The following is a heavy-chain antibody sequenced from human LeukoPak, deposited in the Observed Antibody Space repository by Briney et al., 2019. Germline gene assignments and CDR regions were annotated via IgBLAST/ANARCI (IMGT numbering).Heavy chain of an antibody. CDR3: ARGRTSDDIVEDAFDI. J-gene: IGHJ3*02. D-gene: IGHD2-15*01. CDR1: GFSVNTNY. V-gene: IGHV3-66*01. CDR2: LYSGGGA. Sequence: GGSLRLSCAASGFSVNTNYMTWVRQAPGKGLEWVSVLYSGGGAYYADSVKDRFTISRDYSQNTLLLQMNSLRAEDTALYYCARGRTSDDIVEDAFDIWGQGTMVAISS.